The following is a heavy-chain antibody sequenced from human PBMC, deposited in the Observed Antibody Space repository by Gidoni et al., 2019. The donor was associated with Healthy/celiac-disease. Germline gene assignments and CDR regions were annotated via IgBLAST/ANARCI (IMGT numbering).Heavy chain of an antibody. CDR2: ISSSSSTI. CDR3: ARDRATYYYDSSGYSDAFDI. CDR1: GFSFSSSS. V-gene: IGHV3-48*01. D-gene: IGHD3-22*01. Sequence: EVQLVESGGGLVQHGGPLRLSCAASGFSFSSSSMNWVRQAAGKGLEWVSYISSSSSTIYYADSVKGRFTISRDNAKNSLYLQMNSLRAEDTAVYYCARDRATYYYDSSGYSDAFDIWGQGTMVTVSS. J-gene: IGHJ3*02.